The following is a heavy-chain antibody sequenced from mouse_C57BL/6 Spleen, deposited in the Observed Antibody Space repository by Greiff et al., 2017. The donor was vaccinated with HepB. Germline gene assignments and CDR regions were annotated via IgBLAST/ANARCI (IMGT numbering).Heavy chain of an antibody. CDR2: IDPENGDT. CDR3: TTGDYDGYFDY. V-gene: IGHV14-4*01. Sequence: EVKLVESGAELVRPGASVKLSCTASGFNIKDDYMHWVKQRPEQGLEWIGWIDPENGDTEYASKFQGKATITADTSSNTAYLQLSSLTSEDTAVYYCTTGDYDGYFDYWGQGTTLTVSS. J-gene: IGHJ2*01. D-gene: IGHD2-4*01. CDR1: GFNIKDDY.